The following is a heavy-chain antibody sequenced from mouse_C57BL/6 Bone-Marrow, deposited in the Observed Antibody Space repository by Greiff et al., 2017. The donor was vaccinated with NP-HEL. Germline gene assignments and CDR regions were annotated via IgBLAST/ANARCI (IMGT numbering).Heavy chain of an antibody. CDR1: GFTFSDYY. Sequence: DVKLVESGGGLVQPGGSLKLSCAASGFTFSDYYMYWVRQTPEKRLEWVAYISNGGGSTYYPDTVTGRFTISRDNAKNTLYLQMSRLKSEDTAMYYCARQGDYGSSSWYFDVWGTGTTVTVSS. CDR2: ISNGGGST. CDR3: ARQGDYGSSSWYFDV. D-gene: IGHD1-1*01. J-gene: IGHJ1*03. V-gene: IGHV5-12*01.